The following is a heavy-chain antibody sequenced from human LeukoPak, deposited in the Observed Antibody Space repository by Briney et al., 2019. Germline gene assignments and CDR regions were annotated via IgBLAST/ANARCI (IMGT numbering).Heavy chain of an antibody. CDR1: GFTSSSYS. D-gene: IGHD2-2*01. Sequence: GGSLRLSCAASGFTSSSYSMNWVRQAPGKGLEWVSSISSSSSYIYYADSVKGRFTISRDNAKNSLYLQMNSLRAEDTAVYYCARETGYCSSTSCSFYYYYMDVWGKGTTVTVSS. J-gene: IGHJ6*03. CDR3: ARETGYCSSTSCSFYYYYMDV. V-gene: IGHV3-21*01. CDR2: ISSSSSYI.